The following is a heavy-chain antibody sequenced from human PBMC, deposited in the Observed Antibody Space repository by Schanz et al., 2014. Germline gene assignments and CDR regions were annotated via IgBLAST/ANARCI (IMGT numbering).Heavy chain of an antibody. Sequence: QVQVVQSGGGLVKPGGSLRLSCAASGFVFGDYYMTWIRQPPGRGLEWVSYIGNGGVTIYYADSVKGRFTISRDNSKNSLYLQMNSLRAEDTAVYYCAKYRGYYRVSGSYRELEYWGQGTLVTVSS. J-gene: IGHJ4*02. CDR2: IGNGGVTI. CDR3: AKYRGYYRVSGSYRELEY. CDR1: GFVFGDYY. V-gene: IGHV3-11*01. D-gene: IGHD3-10*01.